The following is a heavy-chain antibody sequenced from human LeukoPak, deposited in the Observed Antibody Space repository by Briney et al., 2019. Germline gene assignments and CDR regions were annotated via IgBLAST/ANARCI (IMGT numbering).Heavy chain of an antibody. CDR2: IYTSGST. D-gene: IGHD2-2*01. V-gene: IGHV4-4*07. CDR3: ATRSTSGGAFDI. CDR1: GGSISSYY. J-gene: IGHJ3*02. Sequence: SETLSLTCTVSGGSISSYYWSWIRQPAGKGLEWIGRIYTSGSTNYNPSLKSRVTMSVDTSKNQFSLKLSSVTAADTAVYYCATRSTSGGAFDIWGQGTMVTVSS.